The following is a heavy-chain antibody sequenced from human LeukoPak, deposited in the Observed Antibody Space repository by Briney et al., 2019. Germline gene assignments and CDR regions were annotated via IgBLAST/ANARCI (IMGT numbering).Heavy chain of an antibody. CDR1: GFTFSSYG. CDR3: TTVESVGAAP. CDR2: IRYDGSNK. V-gene: IGHV3-30*02. J-gene: IGHJ5*02. D-gene: IGHD2-15*01. Sequence: GGSLRLSCAASGFTFSSYGMHWVRQAPGKGLEWVAFIRYDGSNKYYADSVKGRFTISRDNSKNTLYLQMNSLKTEDTAVYYCTTVESVGAAPWGQGTLVTVSS.